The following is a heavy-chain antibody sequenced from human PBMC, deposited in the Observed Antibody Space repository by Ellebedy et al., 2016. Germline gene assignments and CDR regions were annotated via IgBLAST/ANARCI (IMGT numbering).Heavy chain of an antibody. Sequence: GGSLRLSCAASGLTVSSAYISWFRQAPGKGLEWVSYISSRSDYTKYADSVKGRFTISRDNAKSSLYLQMNSLRAEDTAVYYCAREGPMLRGVIDEDYWGQGTLVTVSS. CDR1: GLTVSSAY. J-gene: IGHJ4*02. D-gene: IGHD3-10*01. CDR2: ISSRSDYT. V-gene: IGHV3-11*06. CDR3: AREGPMLRGVIDEDY.